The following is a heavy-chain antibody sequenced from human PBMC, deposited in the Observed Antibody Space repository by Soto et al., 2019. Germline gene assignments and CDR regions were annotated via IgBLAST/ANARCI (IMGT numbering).Heavy chain of an antibody. Sequence: TLSLTCTVSGGSISSGGYYWSWIRQHPGKGLEWIGYIYYSGSTYYNPSLKSRVTISVDTSKNQFSLKLSSVTAADTAVYYCARGESIADSSLVYWGQGTLVTVSS. CDR3: ARGESIADSSLVY. V-gene: IGHV4-31*03. CDR1: GGSISSGGYY. J-gene: IGHJ4*02. CDR2: IYYSGST. D-gene: IGHD6-6*01.